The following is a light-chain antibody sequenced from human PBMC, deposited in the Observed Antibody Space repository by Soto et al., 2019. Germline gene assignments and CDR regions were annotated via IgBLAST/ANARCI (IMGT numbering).Light chain of an antibody. CDR1: QSISNH. J-gene: IGKJ1*01. CDR2: DVS. V-gene: IGKV1-5*01. CDR3: QHYKMYSPWT. Sequence: DIQMTQSPSSLSASVEDRVIITCPASQSISNHLNWYQQKPGKAPKLLIYDVSSLQSGVPSRFSGSGSGTEFTLTISSLQPDDFATYYCQHYKMYSPWTFGQETKVDIK.